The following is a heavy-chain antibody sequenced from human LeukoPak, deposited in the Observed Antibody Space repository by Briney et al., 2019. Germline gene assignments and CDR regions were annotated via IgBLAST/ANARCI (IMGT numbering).Heavy chain of an antibody. CDR2: ISSSSSYI. V-gene: IGHV3-21*01. CDR3: AKYTGDYYGSGSSKPAGKWGYYYYYMDV. J-gene: IGHJ6*03. CDR1: GFTFSSYS. Sequence: GGSLRLSCAASGFTFSSYSMNWVRQAPGKGLEWVSSISSSSSYIYYADSVKGRFTISRDNAKNSLYLQMNSLRAEDTAVYYCAKYTGDYYGSGSSKPAGKWGYYYYYMDVWGKGTTVTVSS. D-gene: IGHD3-10*01.